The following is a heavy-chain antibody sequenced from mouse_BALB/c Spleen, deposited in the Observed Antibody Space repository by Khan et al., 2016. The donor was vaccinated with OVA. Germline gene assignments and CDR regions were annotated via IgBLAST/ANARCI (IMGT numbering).Heavy chain of an antibody. V-gene: IGHV9-3-1*01. CDR3: ARPPYFSYTVAY. CDR2: INTYTGEA. D-gene: IGHD2-10*01. Sequence: QIQLVQSGPELKKPGETVKISCKASGYSFTNYGMNWVKQSPGKALKWMGWINTYTGEATYADDLEGRFAFSLETSANTAYLQINILKSEDTATYFCARPPYFSYTVAYWGQGTSVTVSS. J-gene: IGHJ4*01. CDR1: GYSFTNYG.